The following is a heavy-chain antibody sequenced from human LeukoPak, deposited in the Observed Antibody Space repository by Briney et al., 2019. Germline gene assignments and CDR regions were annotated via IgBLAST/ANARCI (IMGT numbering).Heavy chain of an antibody. J-gene: IGHJ4*02. V-gene: IGHV1-2*02. Sequence: ASVKVSCKASGYSFTDYYMHWVRQAPGQGLEWMGSINPETGGTNYARKFQGRVTMTTGTTISTAYMQLSRLRSDDTAVYYCASGLNSRSSSCWGQGTRVTVSS. D-gene: IGHD6-13*01. CDR2: INPETGGT. CDR1: GYSFTDYY. CDR3: ASGLNSRSSSC.